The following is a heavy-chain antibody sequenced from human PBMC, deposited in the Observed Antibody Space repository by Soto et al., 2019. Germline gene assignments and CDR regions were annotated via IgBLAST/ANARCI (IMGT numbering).Heavy chain of an antibody. V-gene: IGHV3-72*01. CDR1: GFTFSDYY. D-gene: IGHD2-15*01. J-gene: IGHJ6*02. CDR2: SRNKAHSYTT. CDR3: ARGASGGSSANYYGFDV. Sequence: EVRLVESGGGLVQPGGSLRLSCAASGFTFSDYYMDWVRQTPGKGLEWVGRSRNKAHSYTTKYAASVQGRFTVSRDGSKTSFYLQMDSLKTDDTAVYYCARGASGGSSANYYGFDVWGQGTTVIVSS.